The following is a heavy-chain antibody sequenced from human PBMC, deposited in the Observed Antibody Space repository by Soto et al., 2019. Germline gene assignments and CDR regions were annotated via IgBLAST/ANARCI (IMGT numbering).Heavy chain of an antibody. J-gene: IGHJ4*02. V-gene: IGHV4-31*01. CDR2: IYYSGST. Sequence: PSETLSLTCTVSGGSISSGGYYWSWIRQHPGKGLEWIGYIYYSGSTYYNPSLKSLVTISVDTSKNQFSLKLSSVTAADTAVYYCARDDGYSYGSYFDYWGQGTLVTVSS. CDR1: GGSISSGGYY. CDR3: ARDDGYSYGSYFDY. D-gene: IGHD5-18*01.